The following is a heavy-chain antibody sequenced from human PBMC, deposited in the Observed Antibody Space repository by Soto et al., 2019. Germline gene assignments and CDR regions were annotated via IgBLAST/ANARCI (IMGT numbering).Heavy chain of an antibody. CDR3: ARLMALYYYYGMDV. CDR1: GGTFSSYA. Sequence: SVKVSCKASGGTFSSYAISWVRQAPGQGLEWMGGIIPIFGTANYAQKFQGRVTITADKSTSTAYMELSSLRSEDMAVYYCARLMALYYYYGMDVWGQGTTVTVSS. V-gene: IGHV1-69*06. J-gene: IGHJ6*02. D-gene: IGHD2-8*01. CDR2: IIPIFGTA.